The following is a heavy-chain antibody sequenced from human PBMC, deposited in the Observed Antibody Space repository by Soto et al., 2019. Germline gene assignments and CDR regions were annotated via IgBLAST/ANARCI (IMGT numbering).Heavy chain of an antibody. CDR2: ISYDGSNK. D-gene: IGHD3-9*01. CDR1: GFTFSSYG. V-gene: IGHV3-30*18. J-gene: IGHJ6*02. Sequence: VQLVESGGGVVQPGRSLRLSCAASGFTFSSYGMHWVRQAPGKGLEWVAVISYDGSNKYYADSVKGRFTISRDNSKNTLYLQMNSLRAEDTAVYYCAKEYYDILTGYYTMDYYYGMDVWGQGTTVTVSS. CDR3: AKEYYDILTGYYTMDYYYGMDV.